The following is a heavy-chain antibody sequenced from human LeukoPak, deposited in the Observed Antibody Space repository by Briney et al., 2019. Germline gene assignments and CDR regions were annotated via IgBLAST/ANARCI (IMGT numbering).Heavy chain of an antibody. V-gene: IGHV6-1*01. Sequence: SPTPSPTLALSRGRVSIARAAWEWIRQTPPKSLEWVARTYYRSKWYYDYALAVKSRITINPDTSKNQFSLQLNSVTPEDTAVYFCARDPVGGSTIFDSWGQGTLVTVSS. D-gene: IGHD1-26*01. CDR2: TYYRSKWYY. CDR1: RGRVSIARAA. J-gene: IGHJ4*02. CDR3: ARDPVGGSTIFDS.